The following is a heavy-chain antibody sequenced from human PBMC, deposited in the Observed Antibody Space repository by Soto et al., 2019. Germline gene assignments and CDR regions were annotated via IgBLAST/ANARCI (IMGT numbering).Heavy chain of an antibody. Sequence: ASETLSLTCTVSGGSISSYYWSWIRQPPGKGLEWIGYIYYSGSTNYNPSLKSRVTISVDTSKNQFSLKLSSVTAADTAVYYCARFSIAAAVGLFDYWGQGTLVTVSS. D-gene: IGHD6-13*01. CDR1: GGSISSYY. CDR3: ARFSIAAAVGLFDY. CDR2: IYYSGST. J-gene: IGHJ4*02. V-gene: IGHV4-59*08.